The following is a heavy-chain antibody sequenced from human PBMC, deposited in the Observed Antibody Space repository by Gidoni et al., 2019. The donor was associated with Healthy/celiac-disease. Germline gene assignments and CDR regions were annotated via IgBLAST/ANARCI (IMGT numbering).Heavy chain of an antibody. D-gene: IGHD3-3*01. J-gene: IGHJ4*02. V-gene: IGHV4-34*01. Sequence: QVQLQPWGAGPLTPSETLSLTCAVYGGSFSGYYWSWIRQPPGKGLEWIGEINHSGSTNYNPSLKSRVTISVDTSKNHFSLKLSSVTGADTAVYYCARGRFFPYWGQGTLVTVSS. CDR1: GGSFSGYY. CDR2: INHSGST. CDR3: ARGRFFPY.